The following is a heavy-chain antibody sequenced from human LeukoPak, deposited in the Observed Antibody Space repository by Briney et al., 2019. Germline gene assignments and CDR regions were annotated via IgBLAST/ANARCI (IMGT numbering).Heavy chain of an antibody. D-gene: IGHD5-24*01. CDR1: GGTFSSYA. CDR3: ARDWGGDGYNLGY. CDR2: IIPIFGTA. J-gene: IGHJ4*02. V-gene: IGHV1-69*13. Sequence: GASVKVSCKASGGTFSSYAISWVRQAPGQGLEWRGGIIPIFGTANYAQKFQGRVTITADESTSTAYMELSSLRSEDTAVYYCARDWGGDGYNLGYWGQGTLVTVSS.